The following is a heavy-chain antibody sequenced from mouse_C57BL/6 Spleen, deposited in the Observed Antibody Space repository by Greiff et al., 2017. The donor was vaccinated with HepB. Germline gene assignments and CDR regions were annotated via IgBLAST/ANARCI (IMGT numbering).Heavy chain of an antibody. CDR3: ARSPIYDGSSYQAWFAY. Sequence: QVQLQQPGTELVKPGASVKLSCKASGYTFTSYWMHWVKQRPGQGLEWIGNINPSNGGTNYNEKFKSKATLTVDKSSSTAYMQLSSLTSEDSAVYYCARSPIYDGSSYQAWFAYWGQGTLVTVSA. D-gene: IGHD1-1*01. V-gene: IGHV1-53*01. J-gene: IGHJ3*01. CDR2: INPSNGGT. CDR1: GYTFTSYW.